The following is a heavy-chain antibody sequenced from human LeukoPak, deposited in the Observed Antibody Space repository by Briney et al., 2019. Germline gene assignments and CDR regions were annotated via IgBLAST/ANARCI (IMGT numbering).Heavy chain of an antibody. J-gene: IGHJ6*02. CDR2: ISGSGGST. D-gene: IGHD1-26*01. Sequence: GGSLRLSCAASGFTFSSYAMRWVRQAPGKGLEWVSAISGSGGSTYYADSVKGRFTISRDNSKNTLYLQMNSLRAEDTAVYYCAKDSGSYRYYYYYGMDVWGQGTTVTVSS. CDR3: AKDSGSYRYYYYYGMDV. V-gene: IGHV3-23*01. CDR1: GFTFSSYA.